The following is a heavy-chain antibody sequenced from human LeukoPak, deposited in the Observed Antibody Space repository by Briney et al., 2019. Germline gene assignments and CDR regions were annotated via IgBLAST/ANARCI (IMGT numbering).Heavy chain of an antibody. CDR1: GFTFSDFW. CDR3: VRESRPGGAMGLYHNLDY. J-gene: IGHJ4*02. Sequence: GGSLRLSCAGSGFTFSDFWMTWVRQTPGKGLEWVANIKEDGTEKNLVDSVKGRFTISRDNTKNLLFLEMNDLRGDDTAIYYCVRESRPGGAMGLYHNLDYWGQGTLVAVSS. V-gene: IGHV3-7*01. D-gene: IGHD1-1*01. CDR2: IKEDGTEK.